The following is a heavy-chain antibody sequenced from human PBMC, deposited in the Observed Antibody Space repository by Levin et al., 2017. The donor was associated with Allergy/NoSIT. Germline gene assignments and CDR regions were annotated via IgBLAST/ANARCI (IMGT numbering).Heavy chain of an antibody. Sequence: ASVKVSCKASGYTFTSYYMHWVRQAPGQGLEWMGIINPSGGSTSYAQKFQGRVTMTRDTSTSTVYMELSSLRSEDTAVYYCAREDQHDYGDYGSWFDPWGQGTLVTVSS. J-gene: IGHJ5*02. CDR1: GYTFTSYY. V-gene: IGHV1-46*01. CDR2: INPSGGST. CDR3: AREDQHDYGDYGSWFDP. D-gene: IGHD4-17*01.